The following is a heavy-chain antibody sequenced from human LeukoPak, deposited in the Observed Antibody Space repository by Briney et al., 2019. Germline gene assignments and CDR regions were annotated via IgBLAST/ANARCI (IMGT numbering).Heavy chain of an antibody. Sequence: GGSLRLSCAGSGFTFSNSWMGWVRQAPGKGLEWVANIKSDGSEKYYVDSVRGRFTISRDNAKNSLYLQMDSLRVEDTALYFCARDRGINSYYDYWGQGALVTVSS. CDR1: GFTFSNSW. J-gene: IGHJ4*02. D-gene: IGHD3-10*01. CDR2: IKSDGSEK. V-gene: IGHV3-7*01. CDR3: ARDRGINSYYDY.